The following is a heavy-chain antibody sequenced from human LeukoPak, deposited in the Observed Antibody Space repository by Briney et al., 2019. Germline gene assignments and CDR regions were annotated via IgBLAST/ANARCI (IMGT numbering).Heavy chain of an antibody. V-gene: IGHV1-2*06. CDR3: ARADYYGSSGYSY. J-gene: IGHJ4*02. CDR2: INPNSGGT. CDR1: GYTFSDYY. Sequence: ASVKVSCKASGYTFSDYYIHWVRQAPGQGLEWMGRINPNSGGTNYAQKFQGRVTMTRDTSISTTYMELSRLRSDDTAVYYCARADYYGSSGYSYWGQGTLVTVSS. D-gene: IGHD3-22*01.